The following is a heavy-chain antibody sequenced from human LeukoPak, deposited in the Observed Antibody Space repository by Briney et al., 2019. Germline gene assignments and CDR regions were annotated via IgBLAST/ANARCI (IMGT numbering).Heavy chain of an antibody. V-gene: IGHV4-39*01. CDR3: ARHNGEQWPVDY. D-gene: IGHD6-19*01. CDR1: GGSISSSSYY. CDR2: IYYSGST. J-gene: IGHJ4*02. Sequence: SETLSLTCTVSGGSISSSSYYWGWIRQPPGKGLEWIGNIYYSGSTYYNPSLKSRVTISVDTSKNQFSLKLSSVTAADTAVYYCARHNGEQWPVDYWGQGTLVTVSS.